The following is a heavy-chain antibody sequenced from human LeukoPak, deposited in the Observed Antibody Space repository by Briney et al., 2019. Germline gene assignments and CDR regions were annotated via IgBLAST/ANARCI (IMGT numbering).Heavy chain of an antibody. D-gene: IGHD1-26*01. CDR2: IYSGGST. CDR3: AREREFDI. V-gene: IGHV3-66*01. CDR1: GFTFNRYA. J-gene: IGHJ3*02. Sequence: GGSLRLSCAASGFTFNRYALSWVRQAPGKGLEWVSVIYSGGSTYYADSVKGRFTISRDNSKNTLYLQMNSLRAEDTAVYYCAREREFDIWGQGTMVTVSS.